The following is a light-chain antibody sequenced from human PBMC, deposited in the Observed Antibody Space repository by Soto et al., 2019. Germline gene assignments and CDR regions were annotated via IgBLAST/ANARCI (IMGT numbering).Light chain of an antibody. CDR2: DTS. Sequence: EIVLTQSPATLSLSPGERASLSCRASQSVSSYLAWYQQKPGQAPRLLIYDTSNRATGIPARFSGSGSGTDFTLTISSLETEDFAVYYCQQRSNGPAYSFGQGTKLAIK. V-gene: IGKV3-11*01. CDR3: QQRSNGPAYS. CDR1: QSVSSY. J-gene: IGKJ2*01.